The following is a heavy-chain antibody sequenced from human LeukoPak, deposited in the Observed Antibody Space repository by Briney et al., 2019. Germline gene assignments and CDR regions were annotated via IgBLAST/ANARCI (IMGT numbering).Heavy chain of an antibody. V-gene: IGHV4-59*12. CDR3: ARDVLGGRTAYYFDY. Sequence: PSETLSLTCTVSGGSISSYYWSWIRQPPWKGLEWIGYIYYSGSTNYNPSLKSRVTVSVDTSKNQFSLKLSSVTAADTAVYYCARDVLGGRTAYYFDYWGQGTLVTVSS. CDR2: IYYSGST. J-gene: IGHJ4*02. CDR1: GGSISSYY. D-gene: IGHD1-26*01.